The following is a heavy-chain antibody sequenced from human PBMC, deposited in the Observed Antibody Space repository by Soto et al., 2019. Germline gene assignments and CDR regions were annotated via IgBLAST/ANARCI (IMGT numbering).Heavy chain of an antibody. CDR1: GYTFTSYG. D-gene: IGHD2-2*01. V-gene: IGHV1-18*04. J-gene: IGHJ4*02. CDR2: ISAYRGDT. Sequence: QVQLVQSGAEVKKPGASVKVSCKASGYTFTSYGMSWVRQAPGQGLEWMGWISAYRGDTNYAQKFQDRVTVTADTSTNTAYMELTSLRSDDTAVYYCERDLRGYQLLSSPLDCWGQGTLVTVSS. CDR3: ERDLRGYQLLSSPLDC.